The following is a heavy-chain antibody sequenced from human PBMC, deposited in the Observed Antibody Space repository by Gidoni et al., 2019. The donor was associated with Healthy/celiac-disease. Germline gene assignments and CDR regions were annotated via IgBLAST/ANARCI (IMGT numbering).Heavy chain of an antibody. D-gene: IGHD1-26*01. CDR3: ARVLGATTVRDAFDI. V-gene: IGHV1-46*01. CDR2: NPSGGST. J-gene: IGHJ3*02. Sequence: NPSGGSTSYAQKFQGRVTMTRDTSTSTVYMELSSLRSEDTAVYYCARVLGATTVRDAFDIWGQGTMVTVSS.